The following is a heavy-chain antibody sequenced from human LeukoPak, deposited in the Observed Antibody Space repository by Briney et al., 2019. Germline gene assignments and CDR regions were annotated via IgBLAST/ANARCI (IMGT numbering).Heavy chain of an antibody. CDR1: GGSISSSSYY. J-gene: IGHJ5*02. CDR3: ARSPRGYSYGNPSGGFDP. CDR2: IYYSGST. V-gene: IGHV4-39*06. D-gene: IGHD5-18*01. Sequence: SETLSLTCTVSGGSISSSSYYWGWIRQPPGKGLEWIGSIYYSGSTYYNPSLKSRVTISVDTSKNQFPLKLSSVTAADTAVYYCARSPRGYSYGNPSGGFDPWGQGTLVTVSS.